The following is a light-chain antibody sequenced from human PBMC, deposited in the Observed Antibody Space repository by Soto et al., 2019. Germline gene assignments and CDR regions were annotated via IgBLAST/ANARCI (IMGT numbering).Light chain of an antibody. CDR1: PSVHAN. CDR2: AAS. J-gene: IGKJ3*01. Sequence: EIVMTQSPATLSVSPGERATLSCRASPSVHANLAWYQQRPGQAPRLLIYAASARATGIPSRFSGSGSGTEFTLNISSLQPGDFAVYYCQHYNNWPFTFGPGTKVDIK. CDR3: QHYNNWPFT. V-gene: IGKV3-15*01.